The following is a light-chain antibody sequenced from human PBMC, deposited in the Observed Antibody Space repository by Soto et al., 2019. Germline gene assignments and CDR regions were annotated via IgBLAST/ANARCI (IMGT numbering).Light chain of an antibody. V-gene: IGKV1-39*01. CDR1: QNINTY. Sequence: DILMAQSPSSLSASVGDRVTITCRASQNINTYLNWYQQKPGRAPNLLISGASVLPSGVPSRFTGSGSGTEFTLTVSSLQPEDFATYYCQQTYNTPRPFGRGTKVEAK. CDR3: QQTYNTPRP. J-gene: IGKJ1*01. CDR2: GAS.